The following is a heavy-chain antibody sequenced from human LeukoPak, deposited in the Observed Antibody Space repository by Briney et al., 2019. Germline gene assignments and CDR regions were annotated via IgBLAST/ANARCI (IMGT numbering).Heavy chain of an antibody. J-gene: IGHJ4*02. D-gene: IGHD5-24*01. CDR1: GFIVSTKY. Sequence: GGSLRLSCAASGFIVSTKYMTWVRQAPGKGLEWVSVIYSSGGRYYADSVKGRFTISRDNSKNTLYLQMKNLRAEDTALYYCASGEMATATLDYWGQGTLVVVSS. CDR2: IYSSGGR. CDR3: ASGEMATATLDY. V-gene: IGHV3-53*01.